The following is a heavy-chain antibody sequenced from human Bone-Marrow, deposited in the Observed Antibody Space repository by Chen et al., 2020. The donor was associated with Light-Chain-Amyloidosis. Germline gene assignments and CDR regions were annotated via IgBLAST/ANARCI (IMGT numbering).Heavy chain of an antibody. J-gene: IGHJ4*02. V-gene: IGHV1-2*02. D-gene: IGHD3-9*01. CDR2: INPNSGGS. CDR3: ARDRRYFDWLTY. CDR1: GYTFTDYF. Sequence: QSGAEVKKPGASVKVSCKASGYTFTDYFIHWVRQAPGQGLEWMGWINPNSGGSNYTQKFRGRVTMTSDTSISSAYLELRRLRSDDTAVYYCARDRRYFDWLTYWGQGTLVTVSS.